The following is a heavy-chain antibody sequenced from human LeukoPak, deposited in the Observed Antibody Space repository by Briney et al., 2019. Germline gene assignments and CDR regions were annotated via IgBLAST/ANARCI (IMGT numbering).Heavy chain of an antibody. D-gene: IGHD3-9*01. CDR3: ARHVGEVLRYFDWLLSEGAYYYYYMDV. J-gene: IGHJ6*03. Sequence: SETLSLTCTVSGGSISSSSYYWGWIRQPPGKGLEWIGSIYYSGSTYYNPSLKSRVTISVDTSKNQFSLKLSSVTAADTAVYYCARHVGEVLRYFDWLLSEGAYYYYYMDVWGKGATVTISS. V-gene: IGHV4-39*01. CDR2: IYYSGST. CDR1: GGSISSSSYY.